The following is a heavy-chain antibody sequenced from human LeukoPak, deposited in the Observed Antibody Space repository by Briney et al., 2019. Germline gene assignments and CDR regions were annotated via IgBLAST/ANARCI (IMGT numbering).Heavy chain of an antibody. J-gene: IGHJ4*02. D-gene: IGHD1-1*01. CDR2: IWYDGSNK. CDR3: ARAPTGTTFVDY. Sequence: GGSLRLSCAASGFTFTSYGMPWVRQAPGKGLEWVSVIWYDGSNKYYADSVKGRFTISRDNSKNTLYLQMNSLRAEDTAVYYCARAPTGTTFVDYWGQGTLVTVSS. CDR1: GFTFTSYG. V-gene: IGHV3-33*01.